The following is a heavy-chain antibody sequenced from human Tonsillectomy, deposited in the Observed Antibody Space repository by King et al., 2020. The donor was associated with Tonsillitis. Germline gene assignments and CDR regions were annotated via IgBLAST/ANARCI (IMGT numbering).Heavy chain of an antibody. D-gene: IGHD3-3*01. CDR1: GFTFSGYG. Sequence: VQLVESGGGVVQPGRSLRLSCAASGFTFSGYGMHWVRQAPGKGLEWVAFISHDGNNRYCSDSVKGRFTISRDNSKNTLYLQRNSLRAEDTAAYYCAKESFYDFWSGYYTYHIDVWGQGTTLTVSS. J-gene: IGHJ6*02. CDR2: ISHDGNNR. V-gene: IGHV3-30*18. CDR3: AKESFYDFWSGYYTYHIDV.